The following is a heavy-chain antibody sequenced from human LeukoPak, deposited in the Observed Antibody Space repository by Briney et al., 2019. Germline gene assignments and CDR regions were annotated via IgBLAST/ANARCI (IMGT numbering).Heavy chain of an antibody. V-gene: IGHV3-7*01. CDR1: GFRLSDYW. Sequence: GGSLRLSCAASGFRLSDYWMTWVRQAPGKALEWVANIRQDGRDKYYWDSVKGRFTISRDNAKDPVYLQMNSLRAEDTAIYYCVRDTGGSGSYPDYWGQGTLVTVSS. CDR3: VRDTGGSGSYPDY. CDR2: IRQDGRDK. J-gene: IGHJ4*02. D-gene: IGHD1-26*01.